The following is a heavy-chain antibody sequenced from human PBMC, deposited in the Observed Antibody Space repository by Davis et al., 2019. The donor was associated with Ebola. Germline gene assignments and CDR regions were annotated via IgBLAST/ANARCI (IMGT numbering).Heavy chain of an antibody. CDR3: ARHGRGSSSQSYSYYYGMDV. V-gene: IGHV4-39*01. J-gene: IGHJ6*02. Sequence: GSLRLSCTVSGGSIISSSSYWGWIRQPPRKGLEWIGRIYYSGITYYNPSLKSRVTISVDTSKNQFSLKLSSVTAADTAVYYCARHGRGSSSQSYSYYYGMDVWGQGTTVTVSS. D-gene: IGHD6-13*01. CDR1: GGSIISSSSY. CDR2: IYYSGIT.